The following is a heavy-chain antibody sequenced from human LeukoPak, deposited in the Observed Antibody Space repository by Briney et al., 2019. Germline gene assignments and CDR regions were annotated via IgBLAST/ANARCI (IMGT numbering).Heavy chain of an antibody. Sequence: SETLSLTCAVSGGSISSDGYSWSWIRQPPGKGLEWIGYIYPSGSTYYNSSLKSRIIISVDRSKNQFSLNLSSVTAADTAVYFCARGGYGDLYWYFDPWARGTLVTVSS. CDR2: IYPSGST. CDR1: GGSISSDGYS. V-gene: IGHV4-30-2*01. J-gene: IGHJ2*01. D-gene: IGHD4-17*01. CDR3: ARGGYGDLYWYFDP.